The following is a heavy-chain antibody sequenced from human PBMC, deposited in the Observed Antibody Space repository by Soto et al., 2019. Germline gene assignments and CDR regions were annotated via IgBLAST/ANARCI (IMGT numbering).Heavy chain of an antibody. Sequence: ASVKVSCKASGYTFTSYYMHWVRQAPGQGLEWMGIINPSGGSTSYAQKFQGRVTMTRDTSTSTVYMELSSLRSEDTAVYYCARDHCYYDSSVPCLYYFDYWGQGTLVTVSS. CDR1: GYTFTSYY. J-gene: IGHJ4*02. D-gene: IGHD3-22*01. CDR3: ARDHCYYDSSVPCLYYFDY. CDR2: INPSGGST. V-gene: IGHV1-46*03.